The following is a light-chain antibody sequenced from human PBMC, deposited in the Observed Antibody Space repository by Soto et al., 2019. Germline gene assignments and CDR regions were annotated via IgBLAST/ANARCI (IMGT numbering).Light chain of an antibody. CDR2: GAT. Sequence: EIVLTQSPGTLSLSPGEIATLSCRASHSVTSDYLAWYQQKPGQAPRLLIYGATKRATGIPDRFSGSGSGTDFTLTISRLEPEDFAVYYCQQYGSSPPITFGQGTRLEIK. CDR3: QQYGSSPPIT. J-gene: IGKJ5*01. V-gene: IGKV3-20*01. CDR1: HSVTSDY.